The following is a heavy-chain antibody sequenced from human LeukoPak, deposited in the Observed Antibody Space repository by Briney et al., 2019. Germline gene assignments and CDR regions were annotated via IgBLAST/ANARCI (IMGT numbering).Heavy chain of an antibody. J-gene: IGHJ4*02. D-gene: IGHD2-2*02. CDR1: GGSISSYY. CDR3: ARGPRSEPLPYPIEF. V-gene: IGHV4-4*07. CDR2: IYTSGET. Sequence: PSETLSLPCSVSGGSISSYYGIWTRQPAGKGLEWIGRIYTSGETNYNPSLKSRVNISVDTSKNQFSLNLSSVPAADTAVYYCARGPRSEPLPYPIEFWGQGTLVTVSS.